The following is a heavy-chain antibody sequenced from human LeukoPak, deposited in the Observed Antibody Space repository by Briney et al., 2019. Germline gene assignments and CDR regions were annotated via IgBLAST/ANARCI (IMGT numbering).Heavy chain of an antibody. J-gene: IGHJ4*02. V-gene: IGHV1-2*02. CDR3: ARDPRVRYCSGGSCLPGDY. Sequence: GASVTVSCKASGYTFTGYYMHWVRQAPGQGLEWMGWISPNSGDKKYAQKFQGRVTMTRDTSISTAYMELRSLRSDDTAVYYCARDPRVRYCSGGSCLPGDYWGQGTLVTVSS. CDR2: ISPNSGDK. CDR1: GYTFTGYY. D-gene: IGHD2-15*01.